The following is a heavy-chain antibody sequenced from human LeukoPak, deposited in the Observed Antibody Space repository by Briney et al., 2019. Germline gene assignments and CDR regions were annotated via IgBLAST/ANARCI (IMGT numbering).Heavy chain of an antibody. CDR3: AREKDGYNEAYYFDY. D-gene: IGHD5-24*01. CDR2: ISYDGSNK. V-gene: IGHV3-30*04. J-gene: IGHJ4*02. CDR1: RFTFSSYA. Sequence: PGRSLRLSCAASRFTFSSYAMHWVRQAPGKGLEWVAVISYDGSNKYYADSVKGRFTISRDNSKNTLYLQMNSLRAEDTAVYYCAREKDGYNEAYYFDYWGQGTLVTVSS.